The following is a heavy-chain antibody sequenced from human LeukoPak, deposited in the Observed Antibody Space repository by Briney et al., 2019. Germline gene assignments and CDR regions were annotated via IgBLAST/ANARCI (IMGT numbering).Heavy chain of an antibody. CDR3: AELGITMIGGV. D-gene: IGHD3-10*02. V-gene: IGHV3-21*01. CDR1: GFTFSSYT. J-gene: IGHJ6*04. Sequence: GGSLRLSCAASGFTFSSYTMNWVRQAPGKGLEWVSSISTSSIYIYYTDSLKGRFTISRDNARNSLYLRMNSLKAEDTAVYYCAELGITMIGGVWGKGTTVTISS. CDR2: ISTSSIYI.